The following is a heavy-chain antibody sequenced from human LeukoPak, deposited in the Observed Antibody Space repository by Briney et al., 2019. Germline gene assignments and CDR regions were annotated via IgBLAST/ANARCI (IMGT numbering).Heavy chain of an antibody. Sequence: GGSLRLSCAASGFTFSSYAMHWVRQAPGKGLEWVAVISYDGSNKYYADSVKGRFTISRDNSKNTLYLQMNSPRAEDTAVYYCAKEGTGIDYWGQGTLVTVSS. CDR2: ISYDGSNK. D-gene: IGHD3-10*01. CDR3: AKEGTGIDY. V-gene: IGHV3-30*04. J-gene: IGHJ4*02. CDR1: GFTFSSYA.